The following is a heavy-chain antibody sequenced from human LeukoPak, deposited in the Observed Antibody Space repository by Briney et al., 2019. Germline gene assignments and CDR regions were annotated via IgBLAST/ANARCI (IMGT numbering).Heavy chain of an antibody. CDR3: GRDQIGVAGTGVDH. Sequence: GSSVKVSCKASGYTFTYRYLHWVRQAPRQALEWMGWINPRSGATNYAQKFQGRVTMSRDTSINTGYMELARLRSDDTAVYFCGRDQIGVAGTGVDHWGQGTLVPVSS. J-gene: IGHJ4*02. V-gene: IGHV1-2*02. CDR1: GYTFTYRY. CDR2: INPRSGAT. D-gene: IGHD1-7*01.